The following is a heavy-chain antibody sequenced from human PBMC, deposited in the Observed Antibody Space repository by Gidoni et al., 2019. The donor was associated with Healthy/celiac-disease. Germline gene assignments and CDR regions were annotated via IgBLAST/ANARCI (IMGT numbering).Heavy chain of an antibody. J-gene: IGHJ3*02. Sequence: QVQLQESGPGLVKPSGTLSLTCAVSGGSLSSSNWWSWVRQPPGKGLEWIGEIYHSGSTNYNPSLKSRVTISVDKSKNQFSLKLSSVTAADTAVYYCARDPGRDGYKIRQAFDIWGQGTMVTVSS. V-gene: IGHV4-4*02. D-gene: IGHD5-12*01. CDR1: GGSLSSSNW. CDR2: IYHSGST. CDR3: ARDPGRDGYKIRQAFDI.